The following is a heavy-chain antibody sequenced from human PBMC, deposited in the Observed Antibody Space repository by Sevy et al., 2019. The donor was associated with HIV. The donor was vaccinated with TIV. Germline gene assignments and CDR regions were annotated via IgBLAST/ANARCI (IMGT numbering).Heavy chain of an antibody. CDR2: IYTSGNT. D-gene: IGHD3-10*01. Sequence: SETLSLTCTVSGGSISSGSYYWSWIRQPAGKGLEWIGRIYTSGNTNYNPSLRSRVTISVDTSKNQFSLKLSSVTAADTAVYYCARGRYYGSGSYSHFDYWGQGTLVTVSS. V-gene: IGHV4-61*02. J-gene: IGHJ4*02. CDR1: GGSISSGSYY. CDR3: ARGRYYGSGSYSHFDY.